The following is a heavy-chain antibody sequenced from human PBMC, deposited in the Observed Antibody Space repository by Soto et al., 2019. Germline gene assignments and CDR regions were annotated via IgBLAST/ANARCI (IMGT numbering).Heavy chain of an antibody. J-gene: IGHJ4*02. CDR1: GGSFRSGSYS. D-gene: IGHD3-3*01. Sequence: SETLSLTCTVSGGSFRSGSYSWSWIRQPPGKGLEWIGYVYHTGRTSYNPSLKSRVPISMDTSKNQFSLNLDSVTAADTAVYFCARDFAYFDSWGQGTLVTVSS. V-gene: IGHV4-61*01. CDR2: VYHTGRT. CDR3: ARDFAYFDS.